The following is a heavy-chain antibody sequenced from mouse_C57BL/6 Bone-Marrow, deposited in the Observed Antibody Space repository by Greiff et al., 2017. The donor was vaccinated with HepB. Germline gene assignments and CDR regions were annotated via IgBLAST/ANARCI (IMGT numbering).Heavy chain of an antibody. CDR3: ARNVENYGSSLFAY. V-gene: IGHV1-64*01. Sequence: VQLQQPGAELVKPGASVKLSCKSSGYTFTSYWMHWVKQRPGQGLEWIGMIHPNSGSTNYNEKFKSKATLTVDKSSSTAYMQLSSLTSEDSAVYYCARNVENYGSSLFAYWGQVTLVTVSA. J-gene: IGHJ3*01. CDR1: GYTFTSYW. CDR2: IHPNSGST. D-gene: IGHD1-1*01.